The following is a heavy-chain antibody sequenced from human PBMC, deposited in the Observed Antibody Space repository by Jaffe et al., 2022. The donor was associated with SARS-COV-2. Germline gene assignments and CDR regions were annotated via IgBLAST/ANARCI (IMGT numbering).Heavy chain of an antibody. CDR1: GFSLSTSGVG. CDR3: AHRLGQETYYYDSSGSDAFDI. J-gene: IGHJ3*02. CDR2: IYWDDDK. V-gene: IGHV2-5*02. D-gene: IGHD3-22*01. Sequence: QITLKESGPTLVKPTQTLTLTCTFSGFSLSTSGVGVGWIRQPPGKALEWLALIYWDDDKRYSPSLKSRLTITKDTSKNQVVLTMTNMDPVDTATYYCAHRLGQETYYYDSSGSDAFDIWGQGTMVTVSS.